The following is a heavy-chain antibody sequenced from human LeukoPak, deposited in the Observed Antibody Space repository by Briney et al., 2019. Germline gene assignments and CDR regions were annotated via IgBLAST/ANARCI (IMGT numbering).Heavy chain of an antibody. D-gene: IGHD5-12*01. J-gene: IGHJ6*03. CDR2: IWYDGSNK. CDR1: GFTFSSYG. CDR3: AKDQRRRGYSSYDSNYYYYMDV. V-gene: IGHV3-33*06. Sequence: GGSLRLSCAASGFTFSSYGMHWVRQAPGKGLEWVAVIWYDGSNKYYADSVKGRFTISRDNSKNTLYLQMNSLRAEDTAVYYCAKDQRRRGYSSYDSNYYYYMDVWGKGTTVTVSS.